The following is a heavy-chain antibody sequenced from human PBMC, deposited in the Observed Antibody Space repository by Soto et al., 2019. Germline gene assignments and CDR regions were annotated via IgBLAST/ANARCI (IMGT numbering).Heavy chain of an antibody. CDR2: IIPIFGTA. D-gene: IGHD2-21*02. Sequence: QVQLVQSGAEVKKPGSSVKVSCKASGGTFSSYAISWVRQAPGQGLEWMGGIIPIFGTANYAQKFQGRVTITADEATSTAYMELSSLRSEDTAVYYCARSPFNCGGYCTDYYGMDVWGQGTTVTVSS. CDR3: ARSPFNCGGYCTDYYGMDV. CDR1: GGTFSSYA. J-gene: IGHJ6*02. V-gene: IGHV1-69*01.